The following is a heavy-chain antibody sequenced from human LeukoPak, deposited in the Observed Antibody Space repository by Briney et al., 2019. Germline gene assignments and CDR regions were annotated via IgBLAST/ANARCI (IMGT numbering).Heavy chain of an antibody. CDR2: IYYSGST. D-gene: IGHD2-2*01. CDR3: ARDGSQVVVPAASPFN. J-gene: IGHJ4*02. Sequence: PSQTLSLTCTVSGGSISSGSYYWSWIRQPPGKGLEWIGSIYYSGSTYYNPSLKSRVTISVDTSKNQFSLKLSSVTAADTAVYYCARDGSQVVVPAASPFNWGQGTLVTVSS. V-gene: IGHV4-39*07. CDR1: GGSISSGSYY.